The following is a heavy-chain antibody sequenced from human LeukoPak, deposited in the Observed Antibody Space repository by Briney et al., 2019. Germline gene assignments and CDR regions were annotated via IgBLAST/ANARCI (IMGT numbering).Heavy chain of an antibody. D-gene: IGHD3-10*01. CDR1: GGPISSGDYY. J-gene: IGHJ5*02. V-gene: IGHV4-30-4*01. Sequence: SETLSLTCTVSGGPISSGDYYWSWIRQPPGKGLEWIGYIYYSGSTYYNPSLKSRVTISVDTSKNQFSLKLSSVTAADTAVYYCASLVRPWNWFDPWGQGTLVTVSS. CDR2: IYYSGST. CDR3: ASLVRPWNWFDP.